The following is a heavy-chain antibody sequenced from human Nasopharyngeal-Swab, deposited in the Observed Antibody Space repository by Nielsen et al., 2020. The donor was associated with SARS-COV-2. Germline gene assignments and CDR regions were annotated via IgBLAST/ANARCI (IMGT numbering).Heavy chain of an antibody. V-gene: IGHV4-59*01. CDR1: GGSISSYY. D-gene: IGHD3-10*01. J-gene: IGHJ4*02. CDR3: ARDKGYREYDY. Sequence: SETLSLTCTVSGGSISSYYWSWIRQPPGKGLEWIGYIYYSRSTNYNPSLKSRVTISVDTSKNQFSLKLSSVTAADAAVYYCARDKGYREYDYWGQGTLVTVSS. CDR2: IYYSRST.